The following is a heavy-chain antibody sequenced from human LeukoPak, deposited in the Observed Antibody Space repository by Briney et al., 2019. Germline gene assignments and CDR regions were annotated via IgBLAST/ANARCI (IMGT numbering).Heavy chain of an antibody. V-gene: IGHV3-9*01. D-gene: IGHD1-26*01. J-gene: IGHJ3*02. CDR3: ARAPLEWELHAGDDAFDI. CDR2: ISWNSGSI. CDR1: GFTFDDYA. Sequence: GRSLRLSCAASGFTFDDYAMHWVRQAPGKGLEWVSGISWNSGSIGYADSVKGRFTISRDNAKNSLYLQMNSLRAEDTAVYYCARAPLEWELHAGDDAFDIWGQGTMVTVSS.